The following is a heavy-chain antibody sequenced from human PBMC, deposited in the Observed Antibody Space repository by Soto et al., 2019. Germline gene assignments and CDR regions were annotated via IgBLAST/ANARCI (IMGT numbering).Heavy chain of an antibody. Sequence: PSETLSLTCTVSGGSISSGGYYWSWIRQHPGKGLEWIGYIYYSGSTYYNPSLKSRVTISVDTSKNQFSLKLSSVTAADTAVYYCARGIDWLPDHWFDPWGQGTLVTGSS. J-gene: IGHJ5*02. D-gene: IGHD3-9*01. CDR1: GGSISSGGYY. CDR2: IYYSGST. V-gene: IGHV4-31*03. CDR3: ARGIDWLPDHWFDP.